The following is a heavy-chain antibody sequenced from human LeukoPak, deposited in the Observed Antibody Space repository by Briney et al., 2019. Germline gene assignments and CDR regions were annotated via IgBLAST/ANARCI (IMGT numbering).Heavy chain of an antibody. V-gene: IGHV1-2*02. D-gene: IGHD6-19*01. CDR2: INPNSGGT. J-gene: IGHJ4*02. Sequence: ASVKVSCKASGYIFTGYYMHWVRQAPGQGLEWMGWINPNSGGTNYAQKFQGRVTMTRDTSISIAYMELSRLRSDDTAVYYCARASSGWPIDYWGQGTLVTVSS. CDR3: ARASSGWPIDY. CDR1: GYIFTGYY.